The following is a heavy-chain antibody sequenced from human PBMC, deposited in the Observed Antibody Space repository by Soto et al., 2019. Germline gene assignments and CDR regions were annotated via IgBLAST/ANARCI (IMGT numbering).Heavy chain of an antibody. D-gene: IGHD1-1*01. Sequence: SETLSLTCTVSGGSISSGDYYWSWIRQPPGKGLEWIGYIYYSGSTYYNPSLKSRVSISVDTSNNQFSLKLSSVTAADTAVYYCARRYGYSFDYWGQGTLVTVSS. CDR1: GGSISSGDYY. V-gene: IGHV4-30-4*01. J-gene: IGHJ4*02. CDR3: ARRYGYSFDY. CDR2: IYYSGST.